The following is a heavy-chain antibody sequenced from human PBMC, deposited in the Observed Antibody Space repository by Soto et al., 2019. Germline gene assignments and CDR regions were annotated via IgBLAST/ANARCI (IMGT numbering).Heavy chain of an antibody. CDR3: ARPDDSSGYPFDY. J-gene: IGHJ4*02. CDR2: IDPSDSYT. D-gene: IGHD3-22*01. V-gene: IGHV5-10-1*01. CDR1: GYSFTSYC. Sequence: GESLKISCDGSGYSFTSYCISLVLQMPGKGLEWMGRIDPSDSYTNYSPSFQGHVTISADKSISTAYLQWSSLKASDTAMYYCARPDDSSGYPFDYWGQGTLVTVSS.